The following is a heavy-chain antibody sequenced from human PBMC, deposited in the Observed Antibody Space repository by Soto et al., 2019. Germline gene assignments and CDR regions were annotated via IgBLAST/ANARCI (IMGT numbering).Heavy chain of an antibody. CDR1: GYTFTTYY. V-gene: IGHV1-46*01. Sequence: ALREFSRKGSGYTFTTYYIHCVRQAPGQGLEWMGIISPDGGRTSYAQKFQGGVTMTRDTSTSTVYMELSSLRSEATAVYYCATRDPGHYWGQGTLVTVSA. CDR2: ISPDGGRT. J-gene: IGHJ4*02. CDR3: ATRDPGHY.